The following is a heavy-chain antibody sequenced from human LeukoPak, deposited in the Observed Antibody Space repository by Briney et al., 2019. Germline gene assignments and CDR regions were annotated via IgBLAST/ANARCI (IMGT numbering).Heavy chain of an antibody. CDR1: GGSFSGYY. D-gene: IGHD1-26*01. J-gene: IGHJ4*02. V-gene: IGHV4-34*01. Sequence: SETLSLTCTVYGGSFSGYYWSWVRQAPGKGLEWIGEINDGGSTNYNPSLKSRVTISGDTSKNQFSLKVTSLTAADTAVYYCAGSGGSSLCDYWGQGTLVTVSS. CDR3: AGSGGSSLCDY. CDR2: INDGGST.